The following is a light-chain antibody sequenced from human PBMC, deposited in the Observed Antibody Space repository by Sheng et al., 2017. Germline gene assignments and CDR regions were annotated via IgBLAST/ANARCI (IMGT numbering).Light chain of an antibody. J-gene: IGKJ1*01. CDR1: QSVSSK. CDR3: QQRSNWPRT. CDR2: GAS. V-gene: IGKV3D-15*01. Sequence: EIVMTQSPATLSVSPGERATLSCRASQSVSSKLAWYQQKLGQAPRLLIHGASTRATGIPDRFSGSGSGTDFTLTISRLEPEDFAVYYCQQRSNWPRTFGQGTKVEIK.